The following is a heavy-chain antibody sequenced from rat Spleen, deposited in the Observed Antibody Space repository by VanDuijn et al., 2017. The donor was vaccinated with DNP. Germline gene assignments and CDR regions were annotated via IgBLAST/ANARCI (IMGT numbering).Heavy chain of an antibody. D-gene: IGHD1-12*02. Sequence: EVQLVESGGGLVQPGRSLKLSCAASGFTFSDYYMAWVRQAPTKGLEWVSYISSDGGSTYYQDSGKGRFTISRDNAKSTLYLQMDSLRSEDTATYYCARQQYDGTYYYGWYFDFWGPGTMVTVSS. J-gene: IGHJ1*01. CDR3: ARQQYDGTYYYGWYFDF. CDR2: ISSDGGST. CDR1: GFTFSDYY. V-gene: IGHV5-25*01.